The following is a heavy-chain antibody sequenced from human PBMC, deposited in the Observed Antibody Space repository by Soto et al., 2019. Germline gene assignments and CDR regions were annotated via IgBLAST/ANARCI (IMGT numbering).Heavy chain of an antibody. CDR2: TYFRSKWYN. V-gene: IGHV6-1*01. Sequence: PSQTLSLTCAISGDSVSSNTASRNWIRQSPSRGLEWLGRTYFRSKWYNDYAVSVKSRIIINPDTSNNQFSLQLNSVTPEDTAVYFCAKGDNLGPKTGYAFDPWGQGIMVTVSS. D-gene: IGHD5-12*01. CDR1: GDSVSSNTAS. J-gene: IGHJ5*02. CDR3: AKGDNLGPKTGYAFDP.